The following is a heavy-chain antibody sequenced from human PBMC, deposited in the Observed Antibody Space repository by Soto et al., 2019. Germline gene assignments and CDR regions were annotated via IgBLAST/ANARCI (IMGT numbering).Heavy chain of an antibody. J-gene: IGHJ3*02. CDR1: GYTLTELS. V-gene: IGHV1-24*01. CDR3: ATGPSMVRGGDAFDI. CDR2: FDPEDGET. Sequence: ASVKVSCKVSGYTLTELSMHWVRQAPGKGLEWMGGFDPEDGETIYARKFQGRVTMTEDTSTDTAYMELSSLRSEDTAVYYCATGPSMVRGGDAFDIWGQGTMVTVSS. D-gene: IGHD3-10*01.